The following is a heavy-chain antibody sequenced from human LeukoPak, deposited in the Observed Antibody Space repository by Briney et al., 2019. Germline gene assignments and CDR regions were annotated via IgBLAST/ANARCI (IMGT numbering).Heavy chain of an antibody. V-gene: IGHV3-33*01. CDR1: GFSLTTYG. CDR2: IWYDGSRK. Sequence: GGSLRLSCAASGFSLTTYGTHWLRQAPGKGLEWVAVIWYDGSRKFYGDSVKGRFTVSRDASENTMYLQMNTLRVDDTAVYYCARDGGSGIDYWGQGTLVTVSS. J-gene: IGHJ4*02. CDR3: ARDGGSGIDY. D-gene: IGHD3-10*01.